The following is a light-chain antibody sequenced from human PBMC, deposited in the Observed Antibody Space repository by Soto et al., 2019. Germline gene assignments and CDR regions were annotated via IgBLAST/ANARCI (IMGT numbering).Light chain of an antibody. CDR1: QSVSSN. CDR2: DAS. J-gene: IGKJ5*01. V-gene: IGKV3-15*01. Sequence: EIVMTQSPSTLSVSPGERATLSCRASQSVSSNLAWYQQKPGQAPRLLIYDASTRATGIPARFSGSGSGTEFTLTISSLQSEDFAVYYCQHYNNWTPITFGQGTRLEI. CDR3: QHYNNWTPIT.